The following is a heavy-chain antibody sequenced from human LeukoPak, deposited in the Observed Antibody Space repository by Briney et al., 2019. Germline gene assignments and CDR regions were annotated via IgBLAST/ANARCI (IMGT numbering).Heavy chain of an antibody. CDR1: GDSISPYC. D-gene: IGHD3-16*01. V-gene: IGHV4-4*07. Sequence: SETLSLTCTVSGDSISPYCWTWIRQPAGKGLEWIGRIYTSGSTNYNPSLKSRVTMSVDTSKNQFSLKLSSVTAADTAVYYCARDGGITYSDYWGQGTLVTVSS. J-gene: IGHJ4*02. CDR2: IYTSGST. CDR3: ARDGGITYSDY.